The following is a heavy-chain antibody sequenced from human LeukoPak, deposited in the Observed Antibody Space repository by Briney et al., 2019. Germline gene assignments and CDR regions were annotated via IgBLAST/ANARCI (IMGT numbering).Heavy chain of an antibody. CDR3: ARLMWFGDLLHTFDY. V-gene: IGHV4-31*03. J-gene: IGHJ4*02. D-gene: IGHD3-10*01. CDR2: ISHTGST. Sequence: PSQTLSLTCSVSGGSFRSGSYYWSWIRHHPGKGLEWIGYISHTGSTYYNPSLKSRLTMSVDTSKNLFSLNMSSVTAADTAVYYCARLMWFGDLLHTFDYWGQGTLFTVSS. CDR1: GGSFRSGSYY.